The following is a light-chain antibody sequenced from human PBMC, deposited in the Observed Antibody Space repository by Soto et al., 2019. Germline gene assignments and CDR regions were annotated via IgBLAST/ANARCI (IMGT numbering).Light chain of an antibody. CDR3: SSYTSSSTFV. CDR1: SEHSNYA. CDR2: LATDGSH. V-gene: IGLV4-69*01. J-gene: IGLJ2*01. Sequence: QLVLTQSPSASASLGASVKLTCTLSSEHSNYAIAWYQQQPEKGPRYLMKLATDGSHTKGDGIPDRFSGSSSGAERYLTISSLQSEDEADYYCSSYTSSSTFVFGGGTKLTVL.